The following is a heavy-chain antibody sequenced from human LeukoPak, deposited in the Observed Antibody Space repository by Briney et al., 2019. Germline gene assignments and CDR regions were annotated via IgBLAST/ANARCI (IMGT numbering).Heavy chain of an antibody. V-gene: IGHV4-59*01. D-gene: IGHD6-19*01. J-gene: IGHJ4*02. CDR3: ARHSLEYSSESPEYYFDY. CDR1: GGSISSYY. Sequence: SETLSLTCTVSGGSISSYYWSWIRQPPGKGLEWISYIYYSGSTNYNPSLKSRVTISVDTSKNQFSLKLSSVTAADTAVYYCARHSLEYSSESPEYYFDYWGQGTLVTVSS. CDR2: IYYSGST.